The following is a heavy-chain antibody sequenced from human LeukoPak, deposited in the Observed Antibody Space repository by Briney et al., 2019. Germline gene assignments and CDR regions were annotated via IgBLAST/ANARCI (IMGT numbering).Heavy chain of an antibody. CDR1: GGSISSSSYY. V-gene: IGHV4-39*01. J-gene: IGHJ5*02. D-gene: IGHD3-3*01. CDR2: IYYSGST. CDR3: ARGCPRFLEWLLSSDCSGWFDP. Sequence: PSETLSLTCTVSGGSISSSSYYWGWIRQPPGKGLEWIGSIYYSGSTYYNPSLKSRVTISVDTSKNQFSLKLSSVTAADTAVYYCARGCPRFLEWLLSSDCSGWFDPWGQGTLVTVSS.